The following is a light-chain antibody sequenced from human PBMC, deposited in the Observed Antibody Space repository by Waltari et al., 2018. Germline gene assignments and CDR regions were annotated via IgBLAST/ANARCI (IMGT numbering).Light chain of an antibody. V-gene: IGKV1-5*03. J-gene: IGKJ1*01. CDR3: QQYNSYPWT. CDR1: QGITNW. CDR2: KTS. Sequence: DIQMTQSPSTLSASVGYRVTITCRASQGITNWLAWYQQTPGKAPKLLIYKTSTLKSGVPSRFSGSGSGTEFTLSISTLQPDDFVTYYCQQYNSYPWTFGQGTKVEIK.